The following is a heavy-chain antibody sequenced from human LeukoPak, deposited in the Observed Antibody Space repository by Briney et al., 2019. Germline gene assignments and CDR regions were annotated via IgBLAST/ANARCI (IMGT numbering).Heavy chain of an antibody. Sequence: SQTLSLTCAVSGGSISSGGYSWSWIRQPPGKGLEWIGYIYHSGSTYYNPSLKSRVTISVDRSKNQFSLKLSSVTAADTAVYYCARARGYSYGFPLDYWGQGTLVTVSS. V-gene: IGHV4-30-2*01. D-gene: IGHD5-18*01. J-gene: IGHJ4*02. CDR3: ARARGYSYGFPLDY. CDR2: IYHSGST. CDR1: GGSISSGGYS.